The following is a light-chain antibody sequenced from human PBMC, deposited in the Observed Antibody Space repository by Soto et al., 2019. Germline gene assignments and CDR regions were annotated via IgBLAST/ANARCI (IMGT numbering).Light chain of an antibody. J-gene: IGKJ1*01. CDR1: QILLHSNGYNY. Sequence: EIVVTQSPLSLPVTPGEPASISCRSSQILLHSNGYNYLDWYLQKPGQSPQLLIYLGSNRASGVPDRFSGSGSGTDFTLKISRVKAEDVGVYYCMQALQTHRTFGQGTKVDIX. CDR3: MQALQTHRT. V-gene: IGKV2-28*01. CDR2: LGS.